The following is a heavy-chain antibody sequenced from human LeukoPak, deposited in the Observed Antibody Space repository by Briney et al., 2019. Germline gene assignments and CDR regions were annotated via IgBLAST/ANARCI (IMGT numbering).Heavy chain of an antibody. CDR3: ARTDGVLAAAGTINTFDI. Sequence: SETLSLTCTVSGGSISSDFNYWGWIRQPPGKGLEWIGSRYSSGRTYYNPSLKSRVTISVDTSKNQFSLQLNSVTPEDTAVYYCARTDGVLAAAGTINTFDIWGQGTMVTVSS. CDR2: RYSSGRT. J-gene: IGHJ3*02. V-gene: IGHV4-39*01. D-gene: IGHD6-13*01. CDR1: GGSISSDFNY.